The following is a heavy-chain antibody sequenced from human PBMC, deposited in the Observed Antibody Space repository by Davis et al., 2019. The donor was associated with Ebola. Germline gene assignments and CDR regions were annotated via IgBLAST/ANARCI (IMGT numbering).Heavy chain of an antibody. J-gene: IGHJ4*02. CDR1: GFTFSSYG. Sequence: GESLKISCVASGFTFSSYGMHWVRQAPGKGLEWVAVISYDGSNKYYTDSVKGRFTISRDNSKNTVYLQMNSLRVEDTAVYYCARGLWDYYGSGLPKYFDIWGQGTSVTVAS. CDR2: ISYDGSNK. V-gene: IGHV3-30*03. D-gene: IGHD3-10*01. CDR3: ARGLWDYYGSGLPKYFDI.